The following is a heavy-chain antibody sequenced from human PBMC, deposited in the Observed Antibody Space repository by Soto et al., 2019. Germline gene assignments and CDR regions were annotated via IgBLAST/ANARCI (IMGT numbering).Heavy chain of an antibody. D-gene: IGHD6-13*01. Sequence: QTGGSLGLNCAASGVTFSSYAMSWVRQAPGKGLEWVSAISGSGGSTYYADSVKGRFTISRDNSKNTLYLQMNSLGAEDTAVYYCAKLIAAAGENFDYWGQGTLVTVSS. CDR1: GVTFSSYA. V-gene: IGHV3-23*01. CDR2: ISGSGGST. CDR3: AKLIAAAGENFDY. J-gene: IGHJ4*02.